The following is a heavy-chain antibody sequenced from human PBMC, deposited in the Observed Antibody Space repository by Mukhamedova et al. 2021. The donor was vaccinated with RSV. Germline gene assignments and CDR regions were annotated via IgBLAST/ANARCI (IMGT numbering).Heavy chain of an antibody. D-gene: IGHD2-2*01. Sequence: APGKGLEWVGRIKSKTDGGTTDYAAPVKGRFTISRDDSKNTLYLQMNSLKTEDTAVYYCTTGSPNCSSTSCPFDYWGQGTLVNVS. CDR2: IKSKTDGGTT. V-gene: IGHV3-15*01. J-gene: IGHJ4*02. CDR3: TTGSPNCSSTSCPFDY.